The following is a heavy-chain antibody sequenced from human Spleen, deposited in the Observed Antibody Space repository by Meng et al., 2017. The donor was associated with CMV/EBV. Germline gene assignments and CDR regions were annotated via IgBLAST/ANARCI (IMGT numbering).Heavy chain of an antibody. D-gene: IGHD5-12*01. Sequence: QVQLQEWGAGLLKPSVTLSLTCAVYGGSFSGYYWSWIRQPPGKGLEWIGEINHSGSTNYNPSLKSRVTISVDTSKNQFSLKLSSVTAADTAVYYCASSLTGPGATIRKAENYWGQGTLVTVSS. CDR2: INHSGST. V-gene: IGHV4-34*01. J-gene: IGHJ4*02. CDR3: ASSLTGPGATIRKAENY. CDR1: GGSFSGYY.